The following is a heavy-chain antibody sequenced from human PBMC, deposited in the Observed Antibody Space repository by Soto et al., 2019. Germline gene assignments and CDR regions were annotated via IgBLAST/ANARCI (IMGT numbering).Heavy chain of an antibody. J-gene: IGHJ5*02. Sequence: ASVKVSCKISGYTFNTYGINWVRQAPGQGLELMGWISAYDGKTNYAEKFQGRVTLATDTSTSTAYMELRSLRSDDTAIYYCARDPHEFWTSYWFDPWGQGTPVTVSS. V-gene: IGHV1-18*01. CDR2: ISAYDGKT. D-gene: IGHD3-3*01. CDR3: ARDPHEFWTSYWFDP. CDR1: GYTFNTYG.